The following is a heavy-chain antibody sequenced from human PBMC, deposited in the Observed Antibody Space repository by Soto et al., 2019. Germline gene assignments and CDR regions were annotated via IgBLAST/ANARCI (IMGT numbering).Heavy chain of an antibody. Sequence: QVQLVQSGAEVKKPGSSVKVSCKASGGTFSSYAISWVRQAPGQGLECMGGIIPIFGTANYAQKFQGRVTIAADESTSTAYMELSSLRSEDTAVYYCARDGYYYDSSGYYYYFDYWGQGTRVTVSS. CDR2: IIPIFGTA. V-gene: IGHV1-69*12. CDR1: GGTFSSYA. CDR3: ARDGYYYDSSGYYYYFDY. D-gene: IGHD3-22*01. J-gene: IGHJ4*02.